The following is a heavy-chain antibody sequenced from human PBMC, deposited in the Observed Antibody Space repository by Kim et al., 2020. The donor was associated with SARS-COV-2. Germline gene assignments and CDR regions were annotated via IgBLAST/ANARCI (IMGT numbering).Heavy chain of an antibody. D-gene: IGHD3-10*01. CDR3: ARGYGSGTNY. J-gene: IGHJ4*02. Sequence: STGHADPGKGRFTTSRDNAKNTLYLQMNSLRLEDTAVYYCARGYGSGTNYWGQGTLVTVST. CDR2: ST. V-gene: IGHV3-74*01.